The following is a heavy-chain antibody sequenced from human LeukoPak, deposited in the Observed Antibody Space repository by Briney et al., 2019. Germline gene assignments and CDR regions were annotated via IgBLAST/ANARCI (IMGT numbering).Heavy chain of an antibody. CDR3: AIDRMTTITTAYYYGMDV. CDR1: GYTFTGYY. Sequence: ASVKVSCKASGYTFTGYYMHWVRQAAGQGLEWMGWINPNSGGTNYAQKFQGRVTMTRDTSITTAHTELSRLTSDDTAVYYCAIDRMTTITTAYYYGMDVWGQGTTVTVSS. CDR2: INPNSGGT. D-gene: IGHD4-11*01. J-gene: IGHJ6*02. V-gene: IGHV1-2*02.